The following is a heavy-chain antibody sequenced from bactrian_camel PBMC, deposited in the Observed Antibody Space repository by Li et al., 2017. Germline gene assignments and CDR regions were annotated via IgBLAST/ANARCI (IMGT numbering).Heavy chain of an antibody. D-gene: IGHD5*01. CDR1: GFTEDGNY. J-gene: IGHJ4*01. CDR3: AAKRVPAVADVCSRESYGYEN. Sequence: VQLVESGGGSVQAGGSVRLSCVASGFTEDGNYVAWIRQAPGKGREGVASIYSVTGTSYFHDSVVGRFTISYDDATGTLYLQMNSLKPEDTAIYYCAAKRVPAVADVCSRESYGYENWGQGTQVTVS. CDR2: IYSVTGTS. V-gene: IGHV3S1*01.